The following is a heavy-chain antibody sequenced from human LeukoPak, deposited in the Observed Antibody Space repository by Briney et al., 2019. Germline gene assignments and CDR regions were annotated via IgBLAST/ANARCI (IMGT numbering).Heavy chain of an antibody. J-gene: IGHJ6*03. CDR1: GFTFSSYE. Sequence: GGSLRLSCAASGFTFSSYEMNWVRQAPGKGLEWVSYISSSGSTIYYADSVKGRFTIPRDNAKNSLYLQMNSLRAEDTAVYYCASGQAHYYYYMDVWGKGTTVTISS. CDR3: ASGQAHYYYYMDV. CDR2: ISSSGSTI. V-gene: IGHV3-48*03.